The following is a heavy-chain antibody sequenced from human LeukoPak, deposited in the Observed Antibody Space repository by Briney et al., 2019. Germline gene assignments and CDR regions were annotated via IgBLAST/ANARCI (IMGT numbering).Heavy chain of an antibody. CDR1: GYTFTSYA. D-gene: IGHD6-13*01. V-gene: IGHV1-2*02. CDR2: ITPSGGT. CDR3: ARLSVATETNY. Sequence: RASVKVSCKASGYTFTSYAMHWVRQAPGQGLEWMGWITPSGGTNYPQKFQGRVAITRDTSITTAYMDLSRLTSDDTAVYYRARLSVATETNYWGQGTLVTVSS. J-gene: IGHJ4*02.